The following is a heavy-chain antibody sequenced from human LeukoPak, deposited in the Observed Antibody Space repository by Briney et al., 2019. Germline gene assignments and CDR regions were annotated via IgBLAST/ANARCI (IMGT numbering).Heavy chain of an antibody. J-gene: IGHJ1*01. CDR3: ARGLGIAVAGTIFQH. V-gene: IGHV3-48*02. CDR1: GFTFSSYN. Sequence: GGSLRLSCAASGFTFSSYNMNWVRQAPGKGLEWVSYISTSSSTIYYADSVKGRFIISRDNAKNSLYLQMNSLRDEDTAVYYCARGLGIAVAGTIFQHWGQGTLVTVSS. D-gene: IGHD6-19*01. CDR2: ISTSSSTI.